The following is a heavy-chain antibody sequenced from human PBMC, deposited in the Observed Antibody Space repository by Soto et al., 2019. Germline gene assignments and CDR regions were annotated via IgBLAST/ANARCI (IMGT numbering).Heavy chain of an antibody. V-gene: IGHV3-21*01. Sequence: PGGSLRLSCAASGFTFSSYSMNWVRQAPGKGLEWVSSISSSSSYIYYADSVKGRFTISRDNAKNSLYLQMNSLRAEDTAVYYCARDGSPMQNWNPFDYWGQGTLVTVSS. J-gene: IGHJ4*02. CDR1: GFTFSSYS. CDR2: ISSSSSYI. D-gene: IGHD1-1*01. CDR3: ARDGSPMQNWNPFDY.